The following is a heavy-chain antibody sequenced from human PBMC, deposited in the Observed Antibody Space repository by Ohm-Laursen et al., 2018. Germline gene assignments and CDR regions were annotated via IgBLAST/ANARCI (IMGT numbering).Heavy chain of an antibody. CDR1: GFTFSSFE. CDR3: ARDPNKDTFDV. J-gene: IGHJ3*01. CDR2: ISSSGTTI. D-gene: IGHD1/OR15-1a*01. Sequence: SLRLSCAASGFTFSSFEMNWVRQAPGKGLEWVSYISSSGTTIYYADSVKGRFTISRDNAKNSLYLQMNSLRAEDTAVYYCARDPNKDTFDVWGQGTMVTVSS. V-gene: IGHV3-48*03.